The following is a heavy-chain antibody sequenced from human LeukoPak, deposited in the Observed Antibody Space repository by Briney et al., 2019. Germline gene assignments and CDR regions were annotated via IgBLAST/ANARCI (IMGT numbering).Heavy chain of an antibody. D-gene: IGHD5-24*01. CDR2: IYTSGST. J-gene: IGHJ4*02. Sequence: SETLSLTCTVSGGSISSYYWSWIRQPAGKGLEWIGRIYTSGSTTYNPSLKSRVTISVDTSKNQFSLKLSSVTAADTAVYYCARDRGDGYNSGYFEYWGQGTLVTVSS. CDR3: ARDRGDGYNSGYFEY. CDR1: GGSISSYY. V-gene: IGHV4-4*07.